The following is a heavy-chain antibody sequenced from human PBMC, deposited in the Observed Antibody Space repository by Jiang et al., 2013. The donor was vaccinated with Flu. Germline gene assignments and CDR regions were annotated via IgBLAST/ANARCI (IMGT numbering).Heavy chain of an antibody. CDR2: FVPMFDRV. CDR3: ASGTVVAPPTFPYFQN. CDR1: GGTFSSAA. Sequence: VQLVESEPELRKPGSSVKVSCKASGGTFSSAAISWVRQVPGQGLEWMGGFVPMFDRVHYTEKFQNRLTFTADESTSTVYMELTGLQSDDTAVYYCASGTVVAPPTFPYFQNWGQGSLITVSS. J-gene: IGHJ1*01. V-gene: IGHV1-69*01. D-gene: IGHD2-15*01.